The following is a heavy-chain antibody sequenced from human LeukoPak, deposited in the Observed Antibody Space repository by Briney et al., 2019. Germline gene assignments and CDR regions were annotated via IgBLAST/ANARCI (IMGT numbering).Heavy chain of an antibody. D-gene: IGHD3-22*01. CDR2: ISGSGGST. CDR1: GFTFSSYA. Sequence: GGSLRLSCAASGFTFSSYAMSWVRRAPGKGLEWVSAISGSGGSTYYADSVKGRFTISRDNSKNTLYLQMNSLRAEDTAVYYCAKRFNYYDSSGPLDYWGQGTLVTVSS. J-gene: IGHJ4*02. CDR3: AKRFNYYDSSGPLDY. V-gene: IGHV3-23*01.